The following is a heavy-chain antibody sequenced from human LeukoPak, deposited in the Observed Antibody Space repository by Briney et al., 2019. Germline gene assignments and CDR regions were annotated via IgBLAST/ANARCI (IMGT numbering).Heavy chain of an antibody. D-gene: IGHD4-17*01. CDR2: IIPIFGIA. V-gene: IGHV1-69*04. CDR3: AREAPHYGDLNWFDP. Sequence: SVKVSCRASGGTFSSYAISWVRQAPGEGLEWMGRIIPIFGIANYAQKFQGRVTITADKSTSTAYMELSSLRSEDTAVYYCAREAPHYGDLNWFDPWGQGTLVTVSS. CDR1: GGTFSSYA. J-gene: IGHJ5*02.